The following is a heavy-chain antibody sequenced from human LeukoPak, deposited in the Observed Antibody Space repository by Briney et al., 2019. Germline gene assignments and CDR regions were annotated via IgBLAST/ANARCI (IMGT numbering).Heavy chain of an antibody. CDR2: IWYDETNK. CDR3: ARDYSTTWSYGMDV. D-gene: IGHD2-2*01. J-gene: IGHJ6*02. V-gene: IGHV3-33*01. CDR1: GFTFSRYG. Sequence: PGRSLRLSCAASGFTFSRYGMHWVRQAPGKGLEWVAVIWYDETNKYHADSVKGRFTISRDNSKNTLYLQMNSLRAEDTAVYYCARDYSTTWSYGMDVWGQGTTDTVSS.